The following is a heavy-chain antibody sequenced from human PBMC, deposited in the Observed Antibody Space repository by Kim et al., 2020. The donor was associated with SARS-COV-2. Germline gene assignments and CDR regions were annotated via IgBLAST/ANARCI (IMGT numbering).Heavy chain of an antibody. Sequence: SLKSRVTTSVDTSKNQFSLKLSSVTAADTAVYYCARGRGAAAGQGNWFDPWGQGTLVTVSS. J-gene: IGHJ5*02. D-gene: IGHD6-13*01. V-gene: IGHV4-34*01. CDR3: ARGRGAAAGQGNWFDP.